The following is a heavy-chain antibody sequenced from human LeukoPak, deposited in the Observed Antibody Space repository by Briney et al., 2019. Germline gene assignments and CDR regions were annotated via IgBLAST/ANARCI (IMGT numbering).Heavy chain of an antibody. Sequence: GESLKISCKGSGYSFPSYWISWVRQMPGKGLEWMGRIDPSDSYTNYSPSFQGHVTISADKSISTAYLQWSSLKASDTAMYYCASRGLSSYGTPDAFDIWGQGTMVTVSS. CDR3: ASRGLSSYGTPDAFDI. J-gene: IGHJ3*02. D-gene: IGHD5-18*01. CDR1: GYSFPSYW. V-gene: IGHV5-10-1*01. CDR2: IDPSDSYT.